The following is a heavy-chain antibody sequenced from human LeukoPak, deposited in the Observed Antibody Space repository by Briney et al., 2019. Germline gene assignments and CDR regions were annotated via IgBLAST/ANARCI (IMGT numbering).Heavy chain of an antibody. CDR2: IYSGGST. J-gene: IGHJ5*02. CDR1: GFTFSSYA. V-gene: IGHV3-23*03. D-gene: IGHD2-2*03. Sequence: GGSLRLSCAASGFTFSSYAMSWVRQAPGKGLEWVSVIYSGGSTYYADSVKGRFTISRDNSKNTLYLQMNSLRAEDTAVYYCANLAIVVVPAARTSWFDPWGQGTLVTVSS. CDR3: ANLAIVVVPAARTSWFDP.